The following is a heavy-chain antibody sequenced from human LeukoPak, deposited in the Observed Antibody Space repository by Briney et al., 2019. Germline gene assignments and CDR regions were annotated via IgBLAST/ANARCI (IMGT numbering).Heavy chain of an antibody. J-gene: IGHJ4*02. V-gene: IGHV3-43*01. D-gene: IGHD3-22*01. CDR3: AKDSGDSSGYTFDS. CDR1: GFIFDDYT. CDR2: IDRDGGIT. Sequence: GGSLRLSCAAYGFIFDDYTMHLVRQVPGKGLEWVSLIDRDGGITYYADSVKGRFTISRDNSKNSLSLQMNGLRTEDSALYYCAKDSGDSSGYTFDSWGQGTLVTVSS.